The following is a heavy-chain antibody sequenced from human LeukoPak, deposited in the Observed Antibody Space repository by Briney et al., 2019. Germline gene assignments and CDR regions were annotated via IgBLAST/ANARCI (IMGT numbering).Heavy chain of an antibody. V-gene: IGHV1-2*02. CDR2: INPNSGGT. J-gene: IGHJ4*02. Sequence: ASVKVSCKASGYTFTGYYMHWVRQAPGQGLDWMGWINPNSGGTNYAQKFQGRVTMTRDTSISTAYMELSRLRSDDTAVYYCARAEDYDFWSAWDYWGQGTLVTVSS. D-gene: IGHD3-3*01. CDR1: GYTFTGYY. CDR3: ARAEDYDFWSAWDY.